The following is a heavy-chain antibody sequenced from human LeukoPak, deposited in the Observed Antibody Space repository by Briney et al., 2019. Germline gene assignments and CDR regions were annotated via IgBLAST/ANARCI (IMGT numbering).Heavy chain of an antibody. CDR1: GYTFSGYY. Sequence: ASVKVACKASGYTFSGYYIHWVRQAPGQGLEWMGWISAYNGNTNYAQKLQGRVTMTTDTSTSTAYMELRSLRSDDTAVYYCARLYYDILTGYPPLVWFDPWGQGTLVTVSS. CDR3: ARLYYDILTGYPPLVWFDP. CDR2: ISAYNGNT. D-gene: IGHD3-9*01. V-gene: IGHV1-18*04. J-gene: IGHJ5*02.